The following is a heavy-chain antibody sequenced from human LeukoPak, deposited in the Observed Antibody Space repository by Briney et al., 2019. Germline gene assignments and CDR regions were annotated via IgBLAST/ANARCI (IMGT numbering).Heavy chain of an antibody. J-gene: IGHJ4*02. Sequence: KPSETLSLTCAVYGGSFSGYYWSWIRQPPGKGLEWIGEINHSGSTNYNPSLKSRVTTSVDTSKNQFSLKLSSVTAADTAVYYCARGLHSSWHGGGYYFDYWGQGTLVTVSS. V-gene: IGHV4-34*01. D-gene: IGHD6-13*01. CDR1: GGSFSGYY. CDR3: ARGLHSSWHGGGYYFDY. CDR2: INHSGST.